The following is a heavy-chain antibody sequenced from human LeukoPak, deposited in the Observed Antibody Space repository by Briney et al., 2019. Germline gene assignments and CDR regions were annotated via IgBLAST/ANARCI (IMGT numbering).Heavy chain of an antibody. CDR2: IYPRGGST. CDR1: GYTFTSNY. CDR3: ARDQEGFDY. Sequence: ASVKVSCKASGYTFTSNYIHWVRQAPGQGLEWMGMIYPRGGSTSYAQKFQGRVTVTRDTSASTVHMELSGLRSEDTAVYYCARDQEGFDYWGQGTLVTVSS. V-gene: IGHV1-46*01. J-gene: IGHJ4*02.